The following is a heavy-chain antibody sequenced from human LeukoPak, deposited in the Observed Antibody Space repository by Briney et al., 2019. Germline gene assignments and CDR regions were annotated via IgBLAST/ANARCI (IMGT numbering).Heavy chain of an antibody. CDR1: GGSFSGYY. V-gene: IGHV4-34*01. CDR2: INHSGST. Sequence: PSETLSLTCAVYGGSFSGYYWSWIRQPPGKGLEWIGEINHSGSTNYNPSLKSRVTISVDTSKNQFSLKLSSVTAADTAVYYCARAQWLVPIDYWGQGTLVTVSS. D-gene: IGHD6-19*01. J-gene: IGHJ4*02. CDR3: ARAQWLVPIDY.